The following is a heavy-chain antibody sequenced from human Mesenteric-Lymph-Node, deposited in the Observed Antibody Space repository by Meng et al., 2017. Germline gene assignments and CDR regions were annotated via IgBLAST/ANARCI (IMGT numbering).Heavy chain of an antibody. Sequence: SVKVSCKASGGTFSSYAISWVRQAPGQGLEWMGGIIPIFGTANYAQKFQGRVTITTDESTSTAYMELSSLRSEDTAVYYCARDWRYFDWLSYYYYYGMDVWGQGTTVTVSS. CDR2: IIPIFGTA. CDR1: GGTFSSYA. J-gene: IGHJ6*02. V-gene: IGHV1-69*05. CDR3: ARDWRYFDWLSYYYYYGMDV. D-gene: IGHD3-9*01.